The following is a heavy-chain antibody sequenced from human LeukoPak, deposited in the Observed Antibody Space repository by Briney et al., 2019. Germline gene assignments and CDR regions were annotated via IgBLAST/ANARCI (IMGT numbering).Heavy chain of an antibody. J-gene: IGHJ6*03. CDR3: ASQYIEVNYYYHMDV. CDR1: GFTFDDYG. D-gene: IGHD5-18*01. CDR2: INRNGGTI. Sequence: GGSLRLSCAASGFTFDDYGMSWVRQVPGKGLEWVSGINRNGGTINYADSVKGRFTISRDYAKNSLYLQMNSLRAEDTAVYYCASQYIEVNYYYHMDVWGTGTTVIVSS. V-gene: IGHV3-20*04.